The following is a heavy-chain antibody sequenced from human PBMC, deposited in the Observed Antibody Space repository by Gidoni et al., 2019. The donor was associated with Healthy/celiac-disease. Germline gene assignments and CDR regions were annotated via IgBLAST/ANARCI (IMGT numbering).Heavy chain of an antibody. V-gene: IGHV3-30*18. J-gene: IGHJ6*02. CDR1: GFTFSSYG. CDR3: AKGVGGYRTLYYYGMDV. D-gene: IGHD6-25*01. CDR2: ISYDGSNK. Sequence: QVQLVESGGGVVQPGRSLRLSCAASGFTFSSYGMPWVRQAPGKGLEWVAVISYDGSNKYYADSVKGRFTISRDNSKNTLYLQMNSLRAEDTAVYYCAKGVGGYRTLYYYGMDVWGQGTTVTVSS.